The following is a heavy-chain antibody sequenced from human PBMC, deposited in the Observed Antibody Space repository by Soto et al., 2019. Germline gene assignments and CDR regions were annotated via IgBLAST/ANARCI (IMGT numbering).Heavy chain of an antibody. CDR2: SNPTSGGT. Sequence: QVQLVQSGAEVKKPGPSVKVSCKTSGYTFAAYYIHWIRQAPGQGLEWMGWSNPTSGGTVYAQNFQDRVTMTRDTSISTAYMELRRLNSDDTAVYYCARDPDYGDYWGYFFDSWGQGTPVTVSS. J-gene: IGHJ4*02. CDR3: ARDPDYGDYWGYFFDS. V-gene: IGHV1-2*02. D-gene: IGHD4-17*01. CDR1: GYTFAAYY.